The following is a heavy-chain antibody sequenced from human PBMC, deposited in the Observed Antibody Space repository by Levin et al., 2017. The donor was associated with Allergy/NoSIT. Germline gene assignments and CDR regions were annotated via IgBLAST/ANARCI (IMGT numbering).Heavy chain of an antibody. J-gene: IGHJ4*02. CDR3: ARALLYNWNGPSDY. V-gene: IGHV3-11*05. CDR1: GFTFSDYY. D-gene: IGHD1-20*01. CDR2: ISSSSSYT. Sequence: MPGGSLRLSCAASGFTFSDYYMSWIRQAPGKGLEWVSYISSSSSYTNYADSVKGRFTISRDNAKNSLYLQMNSLRAEDTAVYYCARALLYNWNGPSDYWGQGTLVTVPS.